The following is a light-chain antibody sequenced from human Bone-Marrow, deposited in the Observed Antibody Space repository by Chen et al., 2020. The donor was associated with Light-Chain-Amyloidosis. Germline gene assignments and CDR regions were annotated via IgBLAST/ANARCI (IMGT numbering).Light chain of an antibody. J-gene: IGKJ2*01. CDR1: QDISNY. CDR2: GAS. Sequence: DIQMPQSPPSLSASVGDRVTITCQASQDISNYLNWYQQKPGQAPKVLINGASKLQTGVPPRFSGSGSGTEFTRTISRLQPEDFATYYCQQANSLPYTFGQGTRLEV. V-gene: IGKV1-33*01. CDR3: QQANSLPYT.